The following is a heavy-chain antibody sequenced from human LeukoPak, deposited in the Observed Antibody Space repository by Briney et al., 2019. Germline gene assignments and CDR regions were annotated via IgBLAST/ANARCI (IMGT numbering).Heavy chain of an antibody. V-gene: IGHV3-7*01. CDR3: ASRGDLSWFGAVRH. D-gene: IGHD3-10*01. CDR1: RLTFNKYG. J-gene: IGHJ4*02. Sequence: GGSLRLSCAVSRLTFNKYGMTWVRQTQWQGPKWVATIKEDGTEKHYVGSVKGRFTISRDNAKNSLYLQLNSLRTEDTALYYCASRGDLSWFGAVRHWGQGTLVTVSS. CDR2: IKEDGTEK.